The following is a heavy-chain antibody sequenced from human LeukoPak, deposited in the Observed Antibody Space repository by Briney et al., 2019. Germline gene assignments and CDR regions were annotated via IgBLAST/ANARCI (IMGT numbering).Heavy chain of an antibody. CDR1: GFTFSSYA. CDR2: TSGSGGNT. D-gene: IGHD4-17*01. Sequence: GGSLRLSCAASGFTFSSYAMSWVRQAPGRGLEWVSATSGSGGNTYYADSVKGRFTISRDNSKNTLYLQMNSLRAEDTAVYYCARRGESTNYGDYRFDSWGQGTLVTVSS. J-gene: IGHJ4*02. CDR3: ARRGESTNYGDYRFDS. V-gene: IGHV3-23*01.